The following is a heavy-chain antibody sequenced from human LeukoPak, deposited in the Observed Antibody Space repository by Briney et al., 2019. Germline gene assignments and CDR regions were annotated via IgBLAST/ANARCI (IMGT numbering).Heavy chain of an antibody. CDR3: ARGRGCSSMSCYPDY. Sequence: GGSLRLSCAASGFSSSGYSINWVRQAPGKGLEWVSSISPSSSYIYYADSVKGRFTISRDNAKNSLYLQMNSLRAEDTAVYYCARGRGCSSMSCYPDYWGQGTLVTVSS. V-gene: IGHV3-21*01. J-gene: IGHJ4*02. CDR2: ISPSSSYI. CDR1: GFSSSGYS. D-gene: IGHD2-2*01.